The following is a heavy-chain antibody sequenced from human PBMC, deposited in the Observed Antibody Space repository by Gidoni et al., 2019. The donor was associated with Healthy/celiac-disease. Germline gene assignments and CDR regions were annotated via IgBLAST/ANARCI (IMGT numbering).Heavy chain of an antibody. V-gene: IGHV3-49*04. CDR1: GFTFGDYA. D-gene: IGHD2-21*02. CDR2: IRSKAYGGTT. Sequence: EVQLVESGGGLVQPGRSLRLSCTASGFTFGDYAMSWVRQAPGKGLEWVGFIRSKAYGGTTEYAASVKGRFTISRDDSKSIAYLQMNSLKTEDTAVYYCTRDGNYCGGDCYHDYWGQGTLVTVSS. CDR3: TRDGNYCGGDCYHDY. J-gene: IGHJ4*02.